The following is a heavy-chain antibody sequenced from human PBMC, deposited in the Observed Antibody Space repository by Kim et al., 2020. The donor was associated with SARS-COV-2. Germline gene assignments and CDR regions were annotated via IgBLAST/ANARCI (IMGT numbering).Heavy chain of an antibody. Sequence: YADPVKGRYPSSRANSKSTLYLQMNGLGVEDTAVYFCAKGRGGNNYSFDYWGQGTLVTVSS. D-gene: IGHD1-26*01. CDR3: AKGRGGNNYSFDY. J-gene: IGHJ4*02. V-gene: IGHV3-23*01.